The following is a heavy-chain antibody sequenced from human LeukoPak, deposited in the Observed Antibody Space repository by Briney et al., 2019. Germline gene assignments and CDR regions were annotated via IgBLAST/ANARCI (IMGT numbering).Heavy chain of an antibody. CDR3: TTDYCSGASCRSDH. V-gene: IGHV3-53*01. D-gene: IGHD2-15*01. J-gene: IGHJ4*02. CDR1: GFAVSSNH. CDR2: IYSGGST. Sequence: GGSLRLSCAASGFAVSSNHMSWVRQAPGKGLEWVSFIYSGGSTYYTDSVEGRFTISRDNSKNTLYLQMTSLRAEDTAVYYCTTDYCSGASCRSDHWGQGTLVTVSS.